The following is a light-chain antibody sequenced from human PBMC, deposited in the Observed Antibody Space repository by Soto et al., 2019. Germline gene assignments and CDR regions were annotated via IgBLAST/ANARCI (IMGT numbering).Light chain of an antibody. CDR3: QQYNNWPKT. V-gene: IGKV3-15*01. Sequence: EIVMTQSPATLSVSPGERATLSCRASQSVSSNLAWYQQKPGQAPRLLIYGASTRATGIPARFSGSGSGTEFTLTISSLQSEDFAVYCCQQYNNWPKTFAQGTKVEIK. J-gene: IGKJ1*01. CDR2: GAS. CDR1: QSVSSN.